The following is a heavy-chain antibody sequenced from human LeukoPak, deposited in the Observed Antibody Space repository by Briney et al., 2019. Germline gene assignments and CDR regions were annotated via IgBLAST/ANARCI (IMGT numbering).Heavy chain of an antibody. J-gene: IGHJ4*02. CDR1: GGSFSGYY. CDR2: INHSGST. D-gene: IGHD1-26*01. Sequence: PSETLSLTCAVYGGSFSGYYWSWIRQPPGKGLEWIGEINHSGSTNYNPSLKSRVTISVDTSKNQFSLKLSSVTAADTAVYYCARVVRSPPTYYFDYWGQGTLVTVSS. CDR3: ARVVRSPPTYYFDY. V-gene: IGHV4-34*01.